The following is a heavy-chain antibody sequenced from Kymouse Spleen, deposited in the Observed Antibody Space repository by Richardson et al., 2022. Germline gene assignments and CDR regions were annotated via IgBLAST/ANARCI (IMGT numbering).Heavy chain of an antibody. D-gene: IGHD3-10*01. CDR2: INHSGST. CDR3: AREFTMVRVFDY. V-gene: IGHV4-34*01. Sequence: QVQLQQWGAGLLKPSETLSLTCAVYGGSFSGYYWSWIRQPPGKGLEWIGEINHSGSTNYNPSLKSRVTISVDTSKNQFSLKLSSVTAADTAVYYCAREFTMVRVFDYWGQGTLVTVSS. J-gene: IGHJ4*02. CDR1: GGSFSGYY.